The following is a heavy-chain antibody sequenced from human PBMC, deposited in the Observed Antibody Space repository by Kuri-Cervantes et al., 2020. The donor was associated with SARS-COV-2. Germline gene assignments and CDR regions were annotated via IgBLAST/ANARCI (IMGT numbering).Heavy chain of an antibody. D-gene: IGHD2-15*01. CDR3: ARDRIAPTGWDYYMDV. Sequence: GGSLRLSCAASGFTFSSYGMHWVRQAPGKGLEWVAVIWYDGSNKYYADSVKGRFTISRDNSKNTLYLQMNSLRADDTAVYYCARDRIAPTGWDYYMDVWGEGTTVTVSS. V-gene: IGHV3-33*01. CDR2: IWYDGSNK. J-gene: IGHJ6*03. CDR1: GFTFSSYG.